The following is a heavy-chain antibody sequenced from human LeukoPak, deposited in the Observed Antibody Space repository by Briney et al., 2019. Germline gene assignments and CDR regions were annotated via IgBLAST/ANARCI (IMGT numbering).Heavy chain of an antibody. D-gene: IGHD3-3*01. V-gene: IGHV1-46*03. CDR1: GYTFTSYY. CDR3: AREAPGITIIGVAAWNWFDP. CDR2: INPSGGST. Sequence: GASVKVSCKASGYTFTSYYMHWVRQAPGQGLEWMGTINPSGGSTSYAQKFQGRVTMTRDTSTSTVYMELSSLRSEDTAVYYCAREAPGITIIGVAAWNWFDPWGQRTLVTVSS. J-gene: IGHJ5*02.